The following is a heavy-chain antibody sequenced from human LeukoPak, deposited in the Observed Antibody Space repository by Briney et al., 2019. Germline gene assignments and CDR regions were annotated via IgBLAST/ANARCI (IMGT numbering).Heavy chain of an antibody. V-gene: IGHV3-21*01. J-gene: IGHJ6*03. Sequence: GGSLRLSCAASGFTFRTYSVSWVRQAPGKGLEWVSSIAPYNAYIYYADSVKGRFTISRDDAGNSLFLQMNNLRAEDTAVYYCARDYCADGVCPFYYYYNYLDVWGNGTTVTVSS. CDR3: ARDYCADGVCPFYYYYNYLDV. CDR1: GFTFRTYS. D-gene: IGHD2-8*01. CDR2: IAPYNAYI.